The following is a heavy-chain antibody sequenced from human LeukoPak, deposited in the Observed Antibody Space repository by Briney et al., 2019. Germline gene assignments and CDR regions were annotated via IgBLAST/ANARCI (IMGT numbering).Heavy chain of an antibody. J-gene: IGHJ4*02. D-gene: IGHD5-18*01. Sequence: GGSLRLSCAASGFTFRSYWMHWVRQAPGKGLVWVSSISSSSSYIYYADSVKGRFTISRDNAKNSLYLQMNSLRAEDTAVYYCARGQRGYSYGSGYWGQGTLVTVSS. CDR2: ISSSSSYI. CDR1: GFTFRSYW. V-gene: IGHV3-21*01. CDR3: ARGQRGYSYGSGY.